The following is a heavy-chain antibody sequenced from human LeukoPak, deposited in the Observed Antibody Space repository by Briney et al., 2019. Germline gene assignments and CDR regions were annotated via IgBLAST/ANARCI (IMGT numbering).Heavy chain of an antibody. D-gene: IGHD3-22*01. Sequence: ASVKVSCKASGYTFTSYYMHWVRQAPGHGLEWMGIINLSGGSTSYAQKFQGRVTMTRDTSTSTVYMELSRLRSEDTAVYYCARDPSETYYYDSSGYYFDYWGQGTLVTVSS. CDR3: ARDPSETYYYDSSGYYFDY. CDR1: GYTFTSYY. V-gene: IGHV1-46*01. J-gene: IGHJ4*02. CDR2: INLSGGST.